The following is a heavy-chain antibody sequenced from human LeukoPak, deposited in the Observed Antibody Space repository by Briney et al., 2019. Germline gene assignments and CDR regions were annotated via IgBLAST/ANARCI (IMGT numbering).Heavy chain of an antibody. CDR3: ARPGSSSYWYFAL. Sequence: SETLSLTCTVSGGSISSYYWSWIRQPPGKGLEWIGYIYYSGSTNYNPSLKSRVTISVDTSKNQFSLKLSSVTAADTAVYYCARPGSSSYWYFALWGRGTLVTVSS. V-gene: IGHV4-59*08. CDR2: IYYSGST. D-gene: IGHD6-6*01. CDR1: GGSISSYY. J-gene: IGHJ2*01.